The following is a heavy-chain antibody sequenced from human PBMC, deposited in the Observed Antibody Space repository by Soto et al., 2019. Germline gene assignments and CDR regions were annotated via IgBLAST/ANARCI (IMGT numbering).Heavy chain of an antibody. V-gene: IGHV4-39*07. D-gene: IGHD4-17*01. Sequence: SETLSLTCSVTGDPISDINRYWGWIRQPPGKGLEWIGSIYHGGSTYYNPSLKSRVTISVDTSKNQFSLKLSSVTAADTAVYYCARENKPPEYGDYRGTDYWGQGTLVTVSS. J-gene: IGHJ4*02. CDR3: ARENKPPEYGDYRGTDY. CDR1: GDPISDINRY. CDR2: IYHGGST.